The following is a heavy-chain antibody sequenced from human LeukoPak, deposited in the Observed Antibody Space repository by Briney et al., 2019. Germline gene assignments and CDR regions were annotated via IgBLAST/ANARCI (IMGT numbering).Heavy chain of an antibody. CDR1: EYSVPNYC. J-gene: IGHJ4*02. D-gene: IGHD6-13*01. V-gene: IGHV5-51*01. CDR3: AIGRGGQQLGDY. Sequence: GESLKISCKHSEYSVPNYCIGWVRQLPGKGLEWMGIIYPDDSDTRYSPSFQGQVTISAARSISTAYLQWSSLKASDTAMYYCAIGRGGQQLGDYWGQGTLVTVSS. CDR2: IYPDDSDT.